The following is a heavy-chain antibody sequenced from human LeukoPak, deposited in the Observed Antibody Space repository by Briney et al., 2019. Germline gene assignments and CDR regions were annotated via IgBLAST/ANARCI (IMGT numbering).Heavy chain of an antibody. CDR3: ARDQLLTRYYYYGMDV. V-gene: IGHV1-24*01. CDR1: GEALSELS. J-gene: IGHJ6*02. D-gene: IGHD2-2*01. Sequence: GASVKVSCKVSGEALSELSMHWVRQAPGKGLEWMGGLDPDEGQMIYAQKFKGRVTVTEDRSTDTAYMELRSLRSEDTAVYYCARDQLLTRYYYYGMDVWGQGTTVTVSS. CDR2: LDPDEGQM.